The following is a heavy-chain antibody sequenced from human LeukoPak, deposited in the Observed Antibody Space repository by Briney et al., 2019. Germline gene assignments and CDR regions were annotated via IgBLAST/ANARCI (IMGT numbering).Heavy chain of an antibody. CDR2: IYHSGST. CDR1: DYSISSGYY. J-gene: IGHJ4*02. D-gene: IGHD6-13*01. CDR3: ARALYSGSWYFDY. Sequence: SETLSLTCAVSDYSISSGYYWGWIRQPPGKGLEWIGIIYHSGSTYYNPSLKSRVIISVDTSKNQFSLRLSSVTAADTAIYYCARALYSGSWYFDYWGQGILVTVSS. V-gene: IGHV4-38-2*01.